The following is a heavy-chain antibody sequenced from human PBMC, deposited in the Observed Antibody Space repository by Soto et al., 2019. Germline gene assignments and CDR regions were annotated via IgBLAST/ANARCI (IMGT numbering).Heavy chain of an antibody. Sequence: SQTLSLTCAISGDSVSSNTAAWNWIRSSPSRGLEWLGRTYYRSNWRHDYAVSVKSRITVNPDTSKNHFSLQLNSVTPDDTAVYPCAPGAAGSGFDIWGQGTLVTVSS. D-gene: IGHD6-19*01. J-gene: IGHJ4*02. V-gene: IGHV6-1*01. CDR3: APGAAGSGFDI. CDR1: GDSVSSNTAA. CDR2: TYYRSNWRH.